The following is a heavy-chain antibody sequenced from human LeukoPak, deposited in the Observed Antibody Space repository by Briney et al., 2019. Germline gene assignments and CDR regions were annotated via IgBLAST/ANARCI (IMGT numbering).Heavy chain of an antibody. J-gene: IGHJ4*02. D-gene: IGHD3-10*01. CDR1: GGSISSGGYY. CDR2: IYHSGST. CDR3: ARVRYYGSGSYGRDFDY. V-gene: IGHV4-30-2*01. Sequence: SETLSLTCTVSGGSISSGGYYWSWIRQPPGKGLEWIGYIYHSGSTYYNPSLKSRVTISVDRSKNQFSLKLSSVTAADTAVYYCARVRYYGSGSYGRDFDYWGQGTLVTVSS.